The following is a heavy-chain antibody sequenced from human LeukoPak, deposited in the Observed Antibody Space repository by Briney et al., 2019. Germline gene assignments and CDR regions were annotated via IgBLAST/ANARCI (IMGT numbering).Heavy chain of an antibody. CDR3: AKDRGRSKGYYYMDV. D-gene: IGHD3-10*01. J-gene: IGHJ6*03. CDR1: GFVFSTYS. V-gene: IGHV3-21*01. Sequence: GGSLRLSCAASGFVFSTYSMNWVRQAPGKGLEWVSSVSVGTTNYKYYADSVKGRFTISRDNSKNTLYLQMNSLRAEDTAVYYCAKDRGRSKGYYYMDVWGKGTTVTISS. CDR2: VSVGTTNYK.